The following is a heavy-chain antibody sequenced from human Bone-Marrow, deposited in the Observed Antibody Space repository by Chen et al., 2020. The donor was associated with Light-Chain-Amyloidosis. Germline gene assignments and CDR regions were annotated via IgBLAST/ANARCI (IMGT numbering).Heavy chain of an antibody. Sequence: EVQLEQSGPEVKKPGEALKISCKGSGYTFPNYWIGGGRQMPGKGLDGMGVIYPDYSESRYSPSFECQVTISADKSITTAYLQWSSLKASDTAMYYCARRRDGYNFDYWGQGTLVTVS. V-gene: IGHV5-51*01. J-gene: IGHJ4*02. D-gene: IGHD5-12*01. CDR2: IYPDYSES. CDR3: ARRRDGYNFDY. CDR1: GYTFPNYW.